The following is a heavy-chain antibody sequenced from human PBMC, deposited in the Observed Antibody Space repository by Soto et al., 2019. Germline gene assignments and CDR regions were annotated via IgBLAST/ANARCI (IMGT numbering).Heavy chain of an antibody. J-gene: IGHJ6*02. CDR1: GFTFSSYG. D-gene: IGHD6-6*01. CDR3: SRDRSIAARDYYGMDV. Sequence: VQLVESGGGVVQPGRSLRLSCAASGFTFSSYGMHWVRQAPGKGLEWVAVIRYGGSNKYYADSVKGRFTISRDNSKNTLYQQMNSLRAEETAVYYFSRDRSIAARDYYGMDVSGQRTTVTV. CDR2: IRYGGSNK. V-gene: IGHV3-33*01.